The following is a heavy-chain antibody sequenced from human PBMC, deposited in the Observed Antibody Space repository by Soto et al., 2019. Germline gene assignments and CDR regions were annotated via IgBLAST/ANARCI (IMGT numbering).Heavy chain of an antibody. V-gene: IGHV4-31*03. CDR3: ARRFMYSSGYYSANCIDP. CDR2: IYYSGST. Sequence: SETLSLTCTVSGGSISSGGYYWSWIRQHPGKGLEWIGYIYYSGSTYYNPSLKSRVTISVDTSKNQFSLKLSSVTAADTAVYYCARRFMYSSGYYSANCIDPRGQAPLVSGSS. D-gene: IGHD3-22*01. J-gene: IGHJ5*02. CDR1: GGSISSGGYY.